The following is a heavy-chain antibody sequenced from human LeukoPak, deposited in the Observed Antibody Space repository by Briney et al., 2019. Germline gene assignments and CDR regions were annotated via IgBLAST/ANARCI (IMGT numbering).Heavy chain of an antibody. CDR2: IYYSGST. Sequence: PSETLSLTCTVSGGSISSSSYYWGWIRQPPGKGLEWIGSIYYSGSTYYNPSLKSRVTISVDTSKNQFSLKLSSVTAADTAVYYCARRYEAAEVYDYYYYMDVCGKGTTVTVSS. CDR1: GGSISSSSYY. J-gene: IGHJ6*03. CDR3: ARRYEAAEVYDYYYYMDV. V-gene: IGHV4-39*07. D-gene: IGHD1-1*01.